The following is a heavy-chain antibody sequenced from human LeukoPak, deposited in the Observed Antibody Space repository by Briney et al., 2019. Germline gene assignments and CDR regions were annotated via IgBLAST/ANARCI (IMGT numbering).Heavy chain of an antibody. V-gene: IGHV1-69*13. D-gene: IGHD5-24*01. Sequence: GASVKVSCKASGGTFSSYAISWVRQAPGQGLEWMGRIIPIFGTANYAQKFQGRVTITADESTSTAYMELSSLRSEDTAVYYCARGVEMVERVDAGWFDPWGQGTLVTVSS. J-gene: IGHJ5*02. CDR3: ARGVEMVERVDAGWFDP. CDR1: GGTFSSYA. CDR2: IIPIFGTA.